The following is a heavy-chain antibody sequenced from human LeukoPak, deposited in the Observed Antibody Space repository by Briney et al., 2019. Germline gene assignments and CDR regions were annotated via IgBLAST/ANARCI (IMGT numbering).Heavy chain of an antibody. Sequence: ASVKVSCKASGYTFTSNDINWVRQATGQGLEWLGWINPKSGAADYAQQFRGRVTMTRDTSINTDYMEMKRVTSDDTAVYYCARGAEAETSPLDFWGQGTLVIVS. CDR3: ARGAEAETSPLDF. J-gene: IGHJ4*02. D-gene: IGHD6-13*01. CDR2: INPKSGAA. V-gene: IGHV1-2*02. CDR1: GYTFTSND.